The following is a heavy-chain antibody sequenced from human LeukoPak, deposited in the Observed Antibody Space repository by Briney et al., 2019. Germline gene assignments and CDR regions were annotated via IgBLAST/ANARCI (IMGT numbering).Heavy chain of an antibody. D-gene: IGHD1-26*01. Sequence: GGSLRLSCAAPGFTFSSYSMNWVRQAPGKGLEWVSYISSSSSTIYYADSVKGRFTISRDNAKNSLYLQMNSLRAEDTAVYYCARSRYSGSYPCFDYWGQGTLVTVSS. V-gene: IGHV3-48*01. CDR3: ARSRYSGSYPCFDY. CDR1: GFTFSSYS. J-gene: IGHJ4*02. CDR2: ISSSSSTI.